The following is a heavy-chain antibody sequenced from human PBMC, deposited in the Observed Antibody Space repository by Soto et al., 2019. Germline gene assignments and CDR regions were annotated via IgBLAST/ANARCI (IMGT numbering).Heavy chain of an antibody. V-gene: IGHV3-53*01. Sequence: EVQLVESGGGLIQPGGSLRLSCAASGFTVSGNYITWVRQAPGKGLGWVSVIFSGDNTYYSDSVKGRFTISRDNSKNTVYLQMNRLRGDDTAVYFCATGLTLPVRPSFDTWGQGTLLTVSS. CDR2: IFSGDNT. D-gene: IGHD2-21*02. CDR3: ATGLTLPVRPSFDT. J-gene: IGHJ5*02. CDR1: GFTVSGNY.